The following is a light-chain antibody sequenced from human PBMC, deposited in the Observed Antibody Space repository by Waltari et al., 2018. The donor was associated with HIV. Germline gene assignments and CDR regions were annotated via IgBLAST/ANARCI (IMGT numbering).Light chain of an antibody. V-gene: IGKV4-1*01. CDR2: WGC. CDR1: QSVLYSSNNKNY. CDR3: QQYYSTPRT. Sequence: DIVMTQSPDSLAVSLGERATINCKSSQSVLYSSNNKNYLAWYQQKPGQPPNLLIYWGCTPESGVPDRFSGSGSGTDFTLTISSLQAEDVAVYYCQQYYSTPRTFGQGTKVEIK. J-gene: IGKJ1*01.